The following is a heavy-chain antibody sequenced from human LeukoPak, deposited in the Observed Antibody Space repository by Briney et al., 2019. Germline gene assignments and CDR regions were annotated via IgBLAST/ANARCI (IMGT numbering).Heavy chain of an antibody. CDR3: ARDLAYSRLDY. J-gene: IGHJ4*02. D-gene: IGHD5-18*01. CDR1: GFTFSSYS. CDR2: ISSSSSYI. V-gene: IGHV3-21*01. Sequence: GGSLRLSCAASGFTFSSYSMNWVRQAPGKGLEWVSSISSSSSYICYADSVKGRFTISRDNAKNSLYLQMNSLRAEDTAVYYCARDLAYSRLDYWGQGMLVTVSS.